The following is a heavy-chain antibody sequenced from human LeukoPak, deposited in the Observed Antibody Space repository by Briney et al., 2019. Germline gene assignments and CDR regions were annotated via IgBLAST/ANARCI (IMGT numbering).Heavy chain of an antibody. CDR3: AKASWVSSTDAVR. J-gene: IGHJ4*02. D-gene: IGHD3-16*01. Sequence: AGSLRLSCAASGFSFSSFAMSWVRGGPAGGLEWVSSIRGNGETFYADSGRGRFTHFSESSRNTVSLQMNNLRVEETAIYYCAKASWVSSTDAVRWGQGTLVTVS. CDR1: GFSFSSFA. CDR2: IRGNGET. V-gene: IGHV3-23*01.